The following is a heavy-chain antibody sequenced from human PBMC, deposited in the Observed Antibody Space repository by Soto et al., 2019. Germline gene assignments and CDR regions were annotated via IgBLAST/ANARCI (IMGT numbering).Heavy chain of an antibody. D-gene: IGHD5-12*01. CDR2: ISTYSGDT. J-gene: IGHJ5*02. CDR3: ARHHGPTTSENWFDP. Sequence: ASVKVSCKASGYTFFTYDVSWVRQAPGQGLEWMGWISTYSGDTKYAQKFQGRVTMTTDTSTTTAYLELRSLRSDDTAVYYCARHHGPTTSENWFDPWGQGTLVTVSS. V-gene: IGHV1-18*01. CDR1: GYTFFTYD.